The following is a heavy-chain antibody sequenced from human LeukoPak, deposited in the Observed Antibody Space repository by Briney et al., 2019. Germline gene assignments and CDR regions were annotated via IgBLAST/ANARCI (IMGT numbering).Heavy chain of an antibody. CDR2: IYYSGST. D-gene: IGHD3-10*01. V-gene: IGHV4-39*07. CDR1: GGSISSSSYY. CDR3: ARMSTAERHYYGSGSYYYTLDY. Sequence: SETLSLTCTVSGGSISSSSYYWGWIRQPPGKGLEWIGSIYYSGSTYYNPSLKSRVTISVDTSKNQFSLKLSSVTAADTAVYYCARMSTAERHYYGSGSYYYTLDYWGQGTLVTVSS. J-gene: IGHJ4*02.